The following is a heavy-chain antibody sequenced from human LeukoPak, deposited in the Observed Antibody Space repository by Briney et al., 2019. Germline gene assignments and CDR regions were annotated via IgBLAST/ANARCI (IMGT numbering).Heavy chain of an antibody. CDR1: GYTFTSYG. J-gene: IGHJ3*02. Sequence: ASVKVSCKASGYTFTSYGISWVRQAPGQGLEWMGWISAYNGNTNYAQKLQGRVTMTTGTSTSTAYMELRSLRSDYTAVYYCAREVYCSSTSCYRGHDAFDIWGQGTMVTVSS. D-gene: IGHD2-2*02. CDR3: AREVYCSSTSCYRGHDAFDI. CDR2: ISAYNGNT. V-gene: IGHV1-18*01.